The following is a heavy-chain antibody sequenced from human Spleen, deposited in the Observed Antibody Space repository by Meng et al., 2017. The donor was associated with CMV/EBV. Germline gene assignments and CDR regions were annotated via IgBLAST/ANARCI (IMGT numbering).Heavy chain of an antibody. D-gene: IGHD5-18*01. V-gene: IGHV3-30-3*01. CDR1: GFTFSSYA. CDR2: ISYDGSNK. CDR3: AREGYSYGLNWYFDL. J-gene: IGHJ2*01. Sequence: GGSLRLSCAASGFTFSSYAMHWVRQAPGKGLEWVAVISYDGSNKYYADSVKGRFTISRDNSKNTLYLQMNSLRAEDTAVYYCAREGYSYGLNWYFDLWGRGTLVTVSS.